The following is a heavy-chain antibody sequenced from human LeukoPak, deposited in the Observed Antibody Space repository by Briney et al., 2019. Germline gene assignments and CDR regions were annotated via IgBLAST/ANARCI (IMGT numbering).Heavy chain of an antibody. V-gene: IGHV3-21*01. CDR1: GFTFSSYW. CDR3: ARVSYSGYDLGYFDY. D-gene: IGHD5-12*01. J-gene: IGHJ4*02. CDR2: ISSSSSYI. Sequence: PGGSLRLSCAASGFTFSSYWMSWVRQAPGKGLEWVSSISSSSSYIYYADSVKGRFTISRDDAKNSLYLQMNSLRAEDTAVYYCARVSYSGYDLGYFDYWGQGTLVTVSS.